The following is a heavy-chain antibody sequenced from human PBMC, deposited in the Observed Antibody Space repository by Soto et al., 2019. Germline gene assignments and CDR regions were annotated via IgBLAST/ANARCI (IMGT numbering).Heavy chain of an antibody. J-gene: IGHJ3*02. V-gene: IGHV1-8*01. CDR3: ARVADIVVVPVAMSSVVDAFDI. D-gene: IGHD2-2*01. CDR1: GYTFTSYD. CDR2: MNPNSGNT. Sequence: GASVKVSCKASGYTFTSYDINWVRQATGQGLEWMGWMNPNSGNTGYAQKFQGRVTMTRNTSISTAYMELSSLRSEDTAVYYCARVADIVVVPVAMSSVVDAFDIWGQGTMVTVSS.